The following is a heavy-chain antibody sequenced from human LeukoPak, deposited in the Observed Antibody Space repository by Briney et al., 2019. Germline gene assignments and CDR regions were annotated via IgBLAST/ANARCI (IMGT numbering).Heavy chain of an antibody. Sequence: ASVKVSCKASGYTFTGYYMHWVRQAPGQGLEWMGWINPNSGGTNYAQKFQGRVTMTRDTSISTAYMELSRLRSDDTAVYYCARAIAVAGTSSYWGQGTLVTVSS. CDR3: ARAIAVAGTSSY. D-gene: IGHD6-19*01. CDR2: INPNSGGT. CDR1: GYTFTGYY. V-gene: IGHV1-2*02. J-gene: IGHJ4*02.